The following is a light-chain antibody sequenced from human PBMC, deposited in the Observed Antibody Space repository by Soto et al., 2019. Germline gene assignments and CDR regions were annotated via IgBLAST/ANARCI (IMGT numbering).Light chain of an antibody. CDR2: GAS. V-gene: IGKV3-20*01. CDR1: QSVSSSY. J-gene: IGKJ1*01. Sequence: EIVLTQSPGTLSLSPGERATLSCRASQSVSSSYLAWYQQKPGQAPRLLIYGASSKATGIPDRFSGSGSGTDFTLTISRREPEDLAVYYCQQYGSSPLWTFGQGNKVENK. CDR3: QQYGSSPLWT.